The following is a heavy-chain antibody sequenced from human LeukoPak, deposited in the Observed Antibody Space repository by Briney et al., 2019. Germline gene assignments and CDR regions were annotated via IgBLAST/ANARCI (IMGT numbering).Heavy chain of an antibody. CDR3: AKGDGVNHYHWFDP. CDR2: IKEDGSEK. Sequence: PGGSLRLSCATSGFTFDSYWMSWVRQAPGKGLEWVANIKEDGSEKYYVDSVKGRLTISRDNAKNSVYLQMNSLRAEDTALYYCAKGDGVNHYHWFDPWGQGTLVTVSS. V-gene: IGHV3-7*05. J-gene: IGHJ5*02. CDR1: GFTFDSYW. D-gene: IGHD2-8*01.